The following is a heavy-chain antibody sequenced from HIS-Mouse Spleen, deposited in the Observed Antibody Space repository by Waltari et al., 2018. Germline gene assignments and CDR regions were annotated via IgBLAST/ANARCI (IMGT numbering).Heavy chain of an antibody. CDR2: INHSGST. D-gene: IGHD3-9*01. CDR3: ARALLRYFDWFDP. J-gene: IGHJ5*02. V-gene: IGHV4-34*01. CDR1: GGSFRGYY. Sequence: QVQLQQWGAGLLKPSETLSLTCAGHGGSFRGYYRSWIRQPPGKGLEWIGEINHSGSTNYNPSLKSRVTISVDTSKNQFSLKLSSVTAADTAVYYCARALLRYFDWFDPWGQGTLVTVSS.